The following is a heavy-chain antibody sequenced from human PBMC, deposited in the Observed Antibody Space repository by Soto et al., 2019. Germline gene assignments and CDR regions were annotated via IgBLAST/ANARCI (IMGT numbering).Heavy chain of an antibody. D-gene: IGHD6-13*01. Sequence: EVQLLESGGGLVQPGGSLRLSCAASGFTFSSHAMSWVRQAPGKGLEWVSSISGNTFNTYYADSVKVRFTTSRDNSKSTLFLQMSSLSAEDTAVYYCTKNLEAIAAAGLSYYWGQGTLVTVSS. CDR1: GFTFSSHA. CDR2: ISGNTFNT. J-gene: IGHJ4*02. CDR3: TKNLEAIAAAGLSYY. V-gene: IGHV3-23*01.